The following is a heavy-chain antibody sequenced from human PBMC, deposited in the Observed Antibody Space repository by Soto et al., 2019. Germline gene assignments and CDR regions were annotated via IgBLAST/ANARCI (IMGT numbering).Heavy chain of an antibody. Sequence: GESLKISCKGSGYSFTSYWIGWVRQMPGKGLEWMGIIYPGDSDTRYSPSFQGQVTISADKSISTAYLQWSSLKASDTAMYYCARRGVEMATSGYYYYGMDVWGQGTTVTVSS. V-gene: IGHV5-51*01. CDR2: IYPGDSDT. CDR3: ARRGVEMATSGYYYYGMDV. D-gene: IGHD5-12*01. J-gene: IGHJ6*02. CDR1: GYSFTSYW.